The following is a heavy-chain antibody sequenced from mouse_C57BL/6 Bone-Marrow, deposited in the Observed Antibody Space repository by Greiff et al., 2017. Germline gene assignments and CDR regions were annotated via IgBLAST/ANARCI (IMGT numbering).Heavy chain of an antibody. CDR3: ARDRGINKVVDCDAMGY. V-gene: IGHV5-16*01. CDR1: GFTFSDYY. CDR2: INYDGSST. D-gene: IGHD1-1*01. J-gene: IGHJ4*01. Sequence: EVKLVESEAGLVQPGSSMKLSCTASGFTFSDYYMPWVRQVPEKGLEWVANINYDGSSTYYLDSLKSRFIISRDNSKNILYLQISSLKSEDTATYYGARDRGINKVVDCDAMGYWGQGNSVTGSS.